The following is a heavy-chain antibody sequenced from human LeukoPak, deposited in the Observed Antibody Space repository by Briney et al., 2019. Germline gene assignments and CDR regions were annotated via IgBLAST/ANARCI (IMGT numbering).Heavy chain of an antibody. V-gene: IGHV4-61*02. CDR3: ARYRVGYNWNFDAFGI. Sequence: SQTLSLTCTVSGGSISSDSYYWSWIRQPAGKGLEYIGRIYTSGSTNYNPSLKSRVTISVDTSKNQFSLKLSSVTAADTAVYYCARYRVGYNWNFDAFGIWGQGTMVSVSS. CDR2: IYTSGST. CDR1: GGSISSDSYY. D-gene: IGHD1-7*01. J-gene: IGHJ3*02.